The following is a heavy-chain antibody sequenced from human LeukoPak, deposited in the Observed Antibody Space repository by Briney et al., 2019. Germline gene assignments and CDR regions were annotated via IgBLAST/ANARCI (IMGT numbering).Heavy chain of an antibody. CDR3: TRGFLQIDY. CDR1: GGSISNYF. CDR2: IYTSGNT. V-gene: IGHV4-4*09. J-gene: IGHJ4*02. Sequence: PSETLSLTCTVSGGSISNYFWTWIRQPPGKGLEWIGYIYTSGNTNYNPSLESRVTMSVDTSKNQFSLRLNSVTAADTAVYYCTRGFLQIDYWVQGTLVTVSS.